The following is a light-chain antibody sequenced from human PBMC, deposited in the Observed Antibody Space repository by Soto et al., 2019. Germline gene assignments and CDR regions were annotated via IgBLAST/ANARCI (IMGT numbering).Light chain of an antibody. Sequence: DIQMTQSPSSLSASVGEAVTITCRSSQDVSRWLSWYQQKPVKAPKILIFAASSLQSGVPSRFSGSGSGTDFTLTITSLQSEDFATYYCQHARSFPVTFGQGTRLEIK. J-gene: IGKJ5*01. CDR3: QHARSFPVT. V-gene: IGKV1D-12*01. CDR2: AAS. CDR1: QDVSRW.